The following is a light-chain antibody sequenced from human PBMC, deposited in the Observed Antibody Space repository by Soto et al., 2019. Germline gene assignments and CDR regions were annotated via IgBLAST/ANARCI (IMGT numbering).Light chain of an antibody. CDR3: SSYTSSSTLEV. Sequence: QSALTQPASVSGSPGQSITISCTGTSRDVRVYDFVSWFQQHPGSAPKLILYDVSARPPGVSNRFSGSKSGNTAYLTISGLQAEDEANYYCSSYTSSSTLEVFGAGTKVTVL. J-gene: IGLJ1*01. CDR2: DVS. CDR1: SRDVRVYDF. V-gene: IGLV2-14*01.